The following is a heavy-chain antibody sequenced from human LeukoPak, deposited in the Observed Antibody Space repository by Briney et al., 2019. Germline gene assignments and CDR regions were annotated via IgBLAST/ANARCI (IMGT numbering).Heavy chain of an antibody. CDR2: IYYSGST. CDR1: GGSISSYY. D-gene: IGHD3-10*01. J-gene: IGHJ4*02. Sequence: SETLSLTCTVSGGSISSYYWSWIRQPPGKGLEWIGYIYYSGSTNYNPSLKSRVTISVDTSKNQFSLKLSSVTAADTALYYCAKEFRHYYGSGSYYHQGVDYWGQGTLVTVSS. V-gene: IGHV4-59*01. CDR3: AKEFRHYYGSGSYYHQGVDY.